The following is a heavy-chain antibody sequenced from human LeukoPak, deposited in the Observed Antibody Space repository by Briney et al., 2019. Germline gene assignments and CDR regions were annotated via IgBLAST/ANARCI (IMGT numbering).Heavy chain of an antibody. D-gene: IGHD3-9*01. V-gene: IGHV3-23*01. CDR3: ETPQNYGILTGFDY. Sequence: GGSLRLSCAASGFTFSSYAMSWVRQAPGKGLEWVSAISGSGGSTYYADSLKGRFTISRDNSKNTLYLQMNSLRAEDTAVYYCETPQNYGILTGFDYWGQGTLVTVSS. CDR1: GFTFSSYA. CDR2: ISGSGGST. J-gene: IGHJ4*02.